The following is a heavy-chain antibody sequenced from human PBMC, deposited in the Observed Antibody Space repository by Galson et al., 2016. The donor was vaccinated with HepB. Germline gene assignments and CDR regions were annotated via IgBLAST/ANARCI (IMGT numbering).Heavy chain of an antibody. V-gene: IGHV3-30*04. CDR2: ISDDGRSK. CDR3: ARGGTGRLAYYYYGMDV. Sequence: SLRLSCAASGFTFSNYVMHWVRQAPGKGLEWVTIISDDGRSKYYADSVKGRFTISRDNSKNTVNLQMNNLRTEDTAVYYCARGGTGRLAYYYYGMDVWGPGTTVTVSS. D-gene: IGHD1-1*01. J-gene: IGHJ6*02. CDR1: GFTFSNYV.